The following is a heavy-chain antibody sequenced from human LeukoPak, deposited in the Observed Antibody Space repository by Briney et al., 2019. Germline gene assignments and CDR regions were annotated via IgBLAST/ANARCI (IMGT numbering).Heavy chain of an antibody. CDR3: AKADLFRVTAIYH. J-gene: IGHJ4*02. CDR2: IWYGGSNK. Sequence: GRSLRLSCAASGFTFSSYSMNWVRQAPGKGLEWVAVIWYGGSNKYYADSVKGRFTISRDNSKNTLYLQMNSLRAEDTAVYYCAKADLFRVTAIYHWGQGTLVTVSS. D-gene: IGHD2-21*02. V-gene: IGHV3-30*18. CDR1: GFTFSSYS.